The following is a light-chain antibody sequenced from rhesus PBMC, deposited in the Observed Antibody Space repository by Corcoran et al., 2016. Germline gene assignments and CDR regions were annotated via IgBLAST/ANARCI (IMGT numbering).Light chain of an antibody. CDR3: QQDYSWPLT. CDR1: QSVSSS. CDR2: GAS. V-gene: IGKV3-42*01. Sequence: EIVMTQSPATLSLSPGERATLSCRASQSVSSSLAWYQQQPGQAPEHLIYGASSRATGIPDRFNGRGSGTACTLTLSSLEPEDVGVYYCQQDYSWPLTFGGGTKVELK. J-gene: IGKJ4*01.